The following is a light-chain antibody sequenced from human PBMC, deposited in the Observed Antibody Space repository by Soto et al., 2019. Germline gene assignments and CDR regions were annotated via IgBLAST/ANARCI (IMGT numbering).Light chain of an antibody. CDR2: DDS. CDR3: SSYARNTHYA. CDR1: SSDVGGYNH. Sequence: QSVLTQPASVSGSPGQSITISCTGTSSDVGGYNHVSWYHHHPGKAPKLLIYDDSHRPSGVSNRFSGSKSGNTASLTISGLQAEDEADYYCSSYARNTHYAFGTWTKVT. J-gene: IGLJ1*01. V-gene: IGLV2-14*03.